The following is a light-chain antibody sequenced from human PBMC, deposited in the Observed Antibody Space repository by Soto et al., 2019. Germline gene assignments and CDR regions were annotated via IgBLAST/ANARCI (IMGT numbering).Light chain of an antibody. CDR2: GPS. CDR1: QSVTTN. CDR3: QQYNKWPQT. J-gene: IGKJ1*01. Sequence: EIVMTQSPATLSLSPGERAALSCRASQSVTTNLAWYRQKPGQAPRLLIYGPSTRATDIPARFSGSWSGTEFTLTISSLQSEDFAIYYCQQYNKWPQTFGQGTKVEIK. V-gene: IGKV3-15*01.